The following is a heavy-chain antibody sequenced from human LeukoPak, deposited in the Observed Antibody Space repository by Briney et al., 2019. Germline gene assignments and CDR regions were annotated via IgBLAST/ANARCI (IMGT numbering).Heavy chain of an antibody. CDR2: IIPIFGTA. Sequence: SVKVSCKASGGTFRSYAISWVRQAPGQGLEWMGGIIPIFGTANYAQKFQGRVTITADESTSTAYMELSSLRSEDTAVYYCARDQGYRYGYGDFDYWGQGTLVTVS. V-gene: IGHV1-69*13. CDR3: ARDQGYRYGYGDFDY. CDR1: GGTFRSYA. D-gene: IGHD5-18*01. J-gene: IGHJ4*02.